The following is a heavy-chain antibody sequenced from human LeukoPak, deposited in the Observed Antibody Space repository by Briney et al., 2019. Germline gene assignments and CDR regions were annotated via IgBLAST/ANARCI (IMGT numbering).Heavy chain of an antibody. V-gene: IGHV3-9*01. Sequence: PGGSLRLSCAASGFTFDDYAMHWVRQAPGKGLEWVSGISWNNGSIGYADSVKGRFTISRDNAKNSLYLQMNSLRAEDTALYYCAKDQRGYPVVEYYYGMDVWGQGTTVTVSS. J-gene: IGHJ6*02. CDR2: ISWNNGSI. CDR3: AKDQRGYPVVEYYYGMDV. CDR1: GFTFDDYA. D-gene: IGHD5-12*01.